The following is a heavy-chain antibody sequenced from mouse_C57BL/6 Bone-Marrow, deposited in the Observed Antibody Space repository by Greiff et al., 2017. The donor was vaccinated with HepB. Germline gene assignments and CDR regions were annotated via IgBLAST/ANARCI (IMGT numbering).Heavy chain of an antibody. CDR2: IYYSGTI. D-gene: IGHD2-10*02. CDR1: GISITTGNYR. Sequence: DVKLQESGPGLVKPSQTVFLTCTVTGISITTGNYRWSWIRQFPGNKLEWIGYIYYSGTITYNPSLTSRTTITRDTPKNQFFLEMNSLTAEDTATYYCARDPYGTDGMDYWGQGTSVTVSS. V-gene: IGHV3-5*01. J-gene: IGHJ4*01. CDR3: ARDPYGTDGMDY.